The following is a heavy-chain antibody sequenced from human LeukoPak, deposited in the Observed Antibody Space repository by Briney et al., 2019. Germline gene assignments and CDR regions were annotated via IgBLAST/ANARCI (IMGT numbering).Heavy chain of an antibody. J-gene: IGHJ4*02. CDR2: ISDNSDYT. D-gene: IGHD2-15*01. Sequence: GGSLRLSCAASGFTFNIYTLTWVRQTPGKGLEWVSIISDNSDYTYYADSVKGRFSIFRDNSKNTLYLQMNSLRAEDTAVYYCATERRYCSGGSCYHDYWGQGTLVTVSS. CDR3: ATERRYCSGGSCYHDY. CDR1: GFTFNIYT. V-gene: IGHV3-23*01.